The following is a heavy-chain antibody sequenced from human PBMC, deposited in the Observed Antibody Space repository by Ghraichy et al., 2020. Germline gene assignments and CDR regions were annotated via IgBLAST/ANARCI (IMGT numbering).Heavy chain of an antibody. D-gene: IGHD1-1*01. Sequence: ASVKVSCKASGYTFTGYYMHWVRQAPGQGLEWMGWINPNSGGTNYAQKFQGRVTMTRDTSISTVYMELRSDDTAVYYCARDGAGTGTTYDYWGQGTLVTVSS. V-gene: IGHV1-2*02. J-gene: IGHJ4*02. CDR3: ARDGAGTGTTYDY. CDR1: GYTFTGYY. CDR2: INPNSGGT.